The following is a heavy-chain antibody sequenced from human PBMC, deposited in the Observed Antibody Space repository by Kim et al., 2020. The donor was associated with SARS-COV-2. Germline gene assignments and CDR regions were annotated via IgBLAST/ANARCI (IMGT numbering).Heavy chain of an antibody. J-gene: IGHJ4*02. Sequence: GGTNYAKNFQGRVAMTRDTSISTGYMELGRLTSDDTAVYYCARSNSVDSWGQGTLVTVSS. CDR3: ARSNSVDS. V-gene: IGHV1-2*02. D-gene: IGHD7-27*01. CDR2: GGT.